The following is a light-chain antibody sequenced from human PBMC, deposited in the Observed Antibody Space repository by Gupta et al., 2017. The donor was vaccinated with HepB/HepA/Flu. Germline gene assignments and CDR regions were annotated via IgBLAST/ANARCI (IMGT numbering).Light chain of an antibody. CDR1: TSNTGVNT. J-gene: IGLJ2*01. CDR3: ASWHDTVDAPL. CDR2: HND. Sequence: QSLPTQPPSASGTPGQRVTITFSGSTSNTGVNTVNWYQHLPGSAPKLLIYHNDHRPVGVPDRFSASKSGTSASLAISGLQAGDEADYYCASWHDTVDAPLFGGGTRLTVL. V-gene: IGLV1-44*01.